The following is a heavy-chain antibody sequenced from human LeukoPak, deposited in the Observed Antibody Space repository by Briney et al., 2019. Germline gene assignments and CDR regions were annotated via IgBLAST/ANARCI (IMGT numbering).Heavy chain of an antibody. CDR3: ARDSEGDGYNFDT. D-gene: IGHD5-24*01. CDR2: TYFGGTT. Sequence: GGSLRLSCVASGFAINTNYMNWVRQAPGKELEWVSITYFGGTTYYADSVKGRFTISRDNSKNTLYLQMNSPRADDTAVYYCARDSEGDGYNFDTWGRGTLVTVSS. J-gene: IGHJ5*02. V-gene: IGHV3-53*01. CDR1: GFAINTNY.